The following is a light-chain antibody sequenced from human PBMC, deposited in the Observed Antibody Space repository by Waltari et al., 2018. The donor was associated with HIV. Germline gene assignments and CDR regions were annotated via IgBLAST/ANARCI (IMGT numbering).Light chain of an antibody. V-gene: IGLV3-21*02. CDR1: NTGDTS. J-gene: IGLJ2*01. CDR3: QVWDSSNEHPV. Sequence: SYVLAQPPSVAVAPGQTASITCRGDNTGDTSEHWYQKNPGQAPVLVVYEDTNRPSGIPDRFSGSNSGNTATLIISRVEAGDEADYYCQVWDSSNEHPVFGGGTKLSVL. CDR2: EDT.